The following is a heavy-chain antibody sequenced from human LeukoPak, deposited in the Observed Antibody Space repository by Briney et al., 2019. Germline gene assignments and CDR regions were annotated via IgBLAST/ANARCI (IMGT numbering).Heavy chain of an antibody. Sequence: SETLSLTCTVSGGSISSYYWSWIRQPPGKGLEWIGYIYYSGSTSYNPSLKSRVTISVDTSKNQFSLKLSSVTAADTAVYYCARAGSSSWYNWFDPWGQGTLVTVSS. CDR3: ARAGSSSWYNWFDP. D-gene: IGHD6-13*01. J-gene: IGHJ5*02. CDR1: GGSISSYY. CDR2: IYYSGST. V-gene: IGHV4-59*01.